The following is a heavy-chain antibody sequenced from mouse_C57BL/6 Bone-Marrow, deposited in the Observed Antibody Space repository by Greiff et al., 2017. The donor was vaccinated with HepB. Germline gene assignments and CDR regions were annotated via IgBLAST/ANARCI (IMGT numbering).Heavy chain of an antibody. CDR3: AREAYYDYDWYFDV. Sequence: DVKLVESGGGLVKPGGYLKLSCGASGFTLRSYAMSWVRQTPEKRLEWVATISDGGSYTYYPDNVKGRITISRDNANNNLYLQMSHLKSEDTAMYYCAREAYYDYDWYFDVWGTWTTVTVSS. J-gene: IGHJ1*03. CDR1: GFTLRSYA. D-gene: IGHD2-4*01. CDR2: ISDGGSYT. V-gene: IGHV5-4*01.